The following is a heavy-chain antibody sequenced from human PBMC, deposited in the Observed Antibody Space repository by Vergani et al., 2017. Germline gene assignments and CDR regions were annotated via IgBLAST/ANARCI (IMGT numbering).Heavy chain of an antibody. J-gene: IGHJ1*01. D-gene: IGHD1-1*01. Sequence: VHLVESGGGVVQPGRSLRLSCVVSGFTSSYYGMHWVRQAPGKGLEWVAGISYDGTQKYYADSVKGRFTISRDNSKSTLYLQMNSLRTEDTAVYYCATKSCGTPGCQIEYFREWGQGTLVTVSS. CDR3: ATKSCGTPGCQIEYFRE. V-gene: IGHV3-30*03. CDR2: ISYDGTQK. CDR1: GFTSSYYG.